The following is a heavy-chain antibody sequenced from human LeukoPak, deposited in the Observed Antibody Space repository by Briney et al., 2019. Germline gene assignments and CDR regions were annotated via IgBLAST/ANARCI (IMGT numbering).Heavy chain of an antibody. D-gene: IGHD2-2*01. CDR2: IYHSGST. CDR1: GGSISSGGYY. Sequence: PSQTLSLTCTVSGGSISSGGYYWSWIRQPPGKGLEWIGYIYHSGSTYYNPSLKSRVTISVDRSKNQFSLKLSSVTAADTAVYYCARDNAYCSSTSCYGYWFDPWGQGTLVTVSS. CDR3: ARDNAYCSSTSCYGYWFDP. J-gene: IGHJ5*02. V-gene: IGHV4-30-2*01.